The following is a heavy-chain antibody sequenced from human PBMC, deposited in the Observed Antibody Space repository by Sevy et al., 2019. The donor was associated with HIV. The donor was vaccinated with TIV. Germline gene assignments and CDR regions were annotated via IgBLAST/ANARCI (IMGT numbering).Heavy chain of an antibody. J-gene: IGHJ4*02. CDR1: GFNFNNYV. D-gene: IGHD3-3*01. Sequence: GGSLRLSCAASGFNFNNYVMTWVRQAPGKGLEWVSTISASGSVTYYSDSVRGSFTISRDNSRNTVSLQMNSQRVEDTAIYYCVKDTPFRRFTLSGMAGAHEYYFDYWGQGTRVTVSS. V-gene: IGHV3-23*01. CDR2: ISASGSVT. CDR3: VKDTPFRRFTLSGMAGAHEYYFDY.